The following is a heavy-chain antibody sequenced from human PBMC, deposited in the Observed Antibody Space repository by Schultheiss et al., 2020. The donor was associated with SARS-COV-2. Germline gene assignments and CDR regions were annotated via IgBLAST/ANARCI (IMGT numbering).Heavy chain of an antibody. D-gene: IGHD1/OR15-1a*01. Sequence: SETLSLTCAAYGGSFSGFYWSWIRQPPGKGLEWIGEINPSGSTNYNPSLNSRVSISVDTSKSQFSLKLNSVTAADTAVYYCARFAGTPKRAFDYWGQGTLVTVSS. CDR1: GGSFSGFY. J-gene: IGHJ4*02. V-gene: IGHV4-34*01. CDR2: INPSGST. CDR3: ARFAGTPKRAFDY.